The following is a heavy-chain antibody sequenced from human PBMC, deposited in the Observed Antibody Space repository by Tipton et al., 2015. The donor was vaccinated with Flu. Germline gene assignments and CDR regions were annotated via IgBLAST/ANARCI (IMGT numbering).Heavy chain of an antibody. J-gene: IGHJ4*02. CDR1: GGSITGYY. Sequence: GLVKPSETLSLTCTVSGGSITGYYWSWVRQPPGKGLEWIGYIYYSGSTNYNPSLKSRVTISVDTSKNQFSLKLSSVTAADTAVYYCARGYFRELDYWGQGTLVTVSS. D-gene: IGHD3-10*01. V-gene: IGHV4-59*01. CDR2: IYYSGST. CDR3: ARGYFRELDY.